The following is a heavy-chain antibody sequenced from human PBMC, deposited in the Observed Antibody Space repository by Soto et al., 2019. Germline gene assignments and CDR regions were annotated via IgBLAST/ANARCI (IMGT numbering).Heavy chain of an antibody. J-gene: IGHJ4*02. D-gene: IGHD3-16*01. CDR1: GGSISSGGYY. V-gene: IGHV4-31*03. Sequence: QVQLQESGPGLVKPSQTLSLTCTVSGGSISSGGYYWSWIRQHPGKGLEWIGSIYYSGSTYYNPSLXSXLTISVDTSKNQSSLKLSSVTAADTAVHYSARGVLHWGQGTLVTVSS. CDR2: IYYSGST. CDR3: ARGVLH.